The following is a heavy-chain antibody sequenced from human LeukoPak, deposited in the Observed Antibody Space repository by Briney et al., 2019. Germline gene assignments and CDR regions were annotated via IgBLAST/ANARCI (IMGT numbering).Heavy chain of an antibody. CDR2: IIPIFGTA. CDR1: GGTFSSYA. Sequence: GSSVKVSCKASGGTFSSYAISWVRQAPGQGLEWMGGIIPIFGTANYAQKFQGRVTITTDESTSIAYMGLSSLRSEDTAVYYCARFDLTPYYYGSGSHHWYFDLWGRGTLVTVSS. V-gene: IGHV1-69*05. CDR3: ARFDLTPYYYGSGSHHWYFDL. J-gene: IGHJ2*01. D-gene: IGHD3-10*01.